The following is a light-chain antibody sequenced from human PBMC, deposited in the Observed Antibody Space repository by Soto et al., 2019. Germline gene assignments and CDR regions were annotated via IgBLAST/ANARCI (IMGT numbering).Light chain of an antibody. CDR2: AAS. CDR1: QSISNH. J-gene: IGKJ5*01. V-gene: IGKV1-39*01. CDR3: QQSYSTLIT. Sequence: DIRMTQSPSSLSASLEDRVIITCRASQSISNHLNWYQQKPGKAPKLLIFAASSLQSGVPSRFSGSRYGPDFNLTISSLQTEDFATYYCQQSYSTLITFGQGTRLEIK.